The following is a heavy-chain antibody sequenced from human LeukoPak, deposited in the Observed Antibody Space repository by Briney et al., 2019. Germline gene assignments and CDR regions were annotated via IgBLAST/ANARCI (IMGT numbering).Heavy chain of an antibody. J-gene: IGHJ6*03. D-gene: IGHD3-3*01. V-gene: IGHV3-7*01. CDR2: IKQDGSEK. CDR1: GFTFSSYW. Sequence: PGGSLRLSCAASGFTFSSYWMSWARQAPGKGLEWVANIKQDGSEKYYVDSVEGRFTISRDNAKNSLYLQMNSLRAEDTAVYYCAREEYYDFWSGTYYYYYYMDVWGKGTTVTVSS. CDR3: AREEYYDFWSGTYYYYYYMDV.